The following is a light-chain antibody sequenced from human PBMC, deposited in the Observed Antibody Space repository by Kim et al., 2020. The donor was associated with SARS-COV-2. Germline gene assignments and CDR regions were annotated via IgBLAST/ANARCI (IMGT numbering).Light chain of an antibody. J-gene: IGLJ3*02. CDR1: TGPVTSSHY. CDR3: LLYAGGARPV. Sequence: TVTRTCDANTGPVTSSHYPYWLQQKPGHATRTVIYETHNKYSGTAARFSGSRLGGKAALTLAVAQPEDEDEYYWLLYAGGARPVFGGGTKLTVL. V-gene: IGLV7-46*01. CDR2: ETH.